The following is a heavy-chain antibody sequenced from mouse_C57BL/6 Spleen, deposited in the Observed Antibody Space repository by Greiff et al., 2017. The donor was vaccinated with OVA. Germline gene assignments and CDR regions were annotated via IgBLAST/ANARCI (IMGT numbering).Heavy chain of an antibody. CDR3: ARRRDYDGGDYFDY. J-gene: IGHJ2*01. CDR1: GYAFSSSW. D-gene: IGHD2-4*01. Sequence: QVHVKQSGPELVKPGASVKISCKASGYAFSSSWMNWVKQRPGKGLEWIGRIYPGDGDTNYNGKFKGKATLTADQSSSTAYMQLSSLTSEDSAVYFCARRRDYDGGDYFDYWGQGTTLTVSS. V-gene: IGHV1-82*01. CDR2: IYPGDGDT.